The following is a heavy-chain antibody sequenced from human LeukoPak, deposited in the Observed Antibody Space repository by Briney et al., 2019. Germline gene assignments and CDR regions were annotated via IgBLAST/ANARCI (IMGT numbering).Heavy chain of an antibody. V-gene: IGHV4-39*06. D-gene: IGHD1-26*01. CDR1: HDSISSSSFY. CDR3: AREWEVLGFDN. J-gene: IGHJ4*02. Sequence: SETLSLTCTVSHDSISSSSFYWGWIRQPPGKGLEWIGSFSFSGSTIYNPALRSRVSISVDASRNQFPLKLTSVSAADTAVYYCAREWEVLGFDNWGQGTLVTVSP. CDR2: FSFSGST.